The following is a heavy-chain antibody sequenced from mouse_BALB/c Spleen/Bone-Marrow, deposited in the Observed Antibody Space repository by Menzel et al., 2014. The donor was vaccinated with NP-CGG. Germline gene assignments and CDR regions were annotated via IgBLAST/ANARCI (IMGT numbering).Heavy chain of an antibody. D-gene: IGHD3-3*01. CDR3: ARDVGRLFFDV. J-gene: IGHJ1*01. Sequence: EVKLVESGGGLVQPGGSLRLPCATSGFTFTDYYMNWVRQPPGMALEWLGFIRNKANGYTTDYSTSVKGRFTISRDNSQSILYLQMNTLRTEDSATYYCARDVGRLFFDVWGAGTTVTVSS. CDR1: GFTFTDYY. V-gene: IGHV7-3*02. CDR2: IRNKANGYTT.